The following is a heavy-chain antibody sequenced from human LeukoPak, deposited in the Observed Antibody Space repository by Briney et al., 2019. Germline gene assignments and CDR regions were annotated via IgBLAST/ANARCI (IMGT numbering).Heavy chain of an antibody. CDR2: ISAYNGNT. CDR1: GYTFTSYV. D-gene: IGHD6-13*01. J-gene: IGHJ4*02. CDR3: ARGNSSSWYGWYFDY. V-gene: IGHV1-18*01. Sequence: ASVKVSCKASGYTFTSYVISWVRQAPGQGLEWMGWISAYNGNTNYAQKLQGRVTMTTDTSTSTAYMELRSLRSDDTAVYYCARGNSSSWYGWYFDYWGQGTLVTVSS.